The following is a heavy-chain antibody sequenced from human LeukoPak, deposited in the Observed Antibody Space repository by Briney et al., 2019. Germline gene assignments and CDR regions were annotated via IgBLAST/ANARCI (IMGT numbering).Heavy chain of an antibody. CDR3: ARALGGSGSYGWFDP. D-gene: IGHD3-10*01. V-gene: IGHV1-69*05. J-gene: IGHJ5*02. CDR1: RGTFSSYA. CDR2: IIPIFGTA. Sequence: SVKVSCKASRGTFSSYAISWVRQAPGQGLEWMGGIIPIFGTANYAQKFQGRVTITTDESTSTAYMELSSMRSEDKAVYYCARALGGSGSYGWFDPWGQGTLVTVSS.